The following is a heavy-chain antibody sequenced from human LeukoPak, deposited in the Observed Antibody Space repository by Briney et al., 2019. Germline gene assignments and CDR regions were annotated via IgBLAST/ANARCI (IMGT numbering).Heavy chain of an antibody. Sequence: PGGSLTLSCAASGFTFSTYAMHWLRQAPGKGLEWVAVISYDGSNKYYTDYVKGRFTISRDNSKNTIYMQMNSLRAEDTAVYYCASLGYGSGSDDSDYWGQGTLVTVSS. V-gene: IGHV3-30*04. CDR2: ISYDGSNK. J-gene: IGHJ4*02. CDR3: ASLGYGSGSDDSDY. D-gene: IGHD3-10*01. CDR1: GFTFSTYA.